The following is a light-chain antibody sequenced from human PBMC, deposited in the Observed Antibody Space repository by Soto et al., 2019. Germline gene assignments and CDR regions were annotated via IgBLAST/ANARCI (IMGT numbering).Light chain of an antibody. CDR3: QQYGSSPRT. V-gene: IGKV3-20*01. CDR1: QSVSSSY. J-gene: IGKJ1*01. CDR2: GAS. Sequence: EIVLTQSPGTLSLSPGERATLSCRASQSVSSSYLAWYQQKPGQAPRLLIYGASSRATGIPDRFSGSGSGTDLHLTISRLEPGDFAVYYCQQYGSSPRTFGQGTKVEIK.